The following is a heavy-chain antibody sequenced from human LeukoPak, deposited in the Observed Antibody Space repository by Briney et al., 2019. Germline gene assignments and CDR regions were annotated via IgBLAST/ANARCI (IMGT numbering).Heavy chain of an antibody. D-gene: IGHD3-3*01. CDR1: GFTFSNYA. CDR3: AKDPNYDFWSGYSPSLDY. V-gene: IGHV3-23*01. CDR2: ISGSGVST. J-gene: IGHJ4*02. Sequence: GGSLRLSCAASGFTFSNYAMSWGRQAPGKGLEWVSAISGSGVSTYYADSVKCRFTISRDNSKNTLYLQMNSLRAEDTAVYYCAKDPNYDFWSGYSPSLDYWGQGTLVTVSS.